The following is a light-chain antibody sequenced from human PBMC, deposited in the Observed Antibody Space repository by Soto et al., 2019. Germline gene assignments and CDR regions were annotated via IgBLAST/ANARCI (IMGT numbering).Light chain of an antibody. V-gene: IGKV3-15*01. CDR3: QQYNNWPPT. J-gene: IGKJ4*01. Sequence: IVMTQSPVTLSLSPGERATLSCRASQTVRSHLAWFQQKPGQAPRLLIYGESTRATGVPARFSGSGSGTEFTLIISSLQSEDFAVYYCQQYNNWPPTFGGGTKVDIK. CDR1: QTVRSH. CDR2: GES.